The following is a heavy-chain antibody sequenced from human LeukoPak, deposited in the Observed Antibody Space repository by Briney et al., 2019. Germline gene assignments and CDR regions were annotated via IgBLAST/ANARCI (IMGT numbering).Heavy chain of an antibody. CDR3: ATNCYGSGPDN. Sequence: GGSLRLSCAASGFTFSSYWMHWVRQAPGKGLVWVSRIKSDGSSTTYADSVKGRFTISRDNAKNTLYLQMNSLRAEDTAVYYCATNCYGSGPDNWGQGTLVTVPS. CDR2: IKSDGSST. D-gene: IGHD3-10*01. CDR1: GFTFSSYW. J-gene: IGHJ4*02. V-gene: IGHV3-74*01.